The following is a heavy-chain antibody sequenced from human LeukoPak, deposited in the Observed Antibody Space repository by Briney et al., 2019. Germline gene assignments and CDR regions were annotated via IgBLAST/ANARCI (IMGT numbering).Heavy chain of an antibody. CDR3: ARGTGIAAAGTGRLLGF. CDR2: IRGKAYGMTS. D-gene: IGHD6-13*01. Sequence: GGSLRLSCAASGFTFSTYSMNWVRQAPGKGLEWVGFIRGKAYGMTSEYAASVKGRFSFSRDDSKSIAYLQMNSLKTEDTAVYYCARGTGIAAAGTGRLLGFWGQGTLVTVSS. CDR1: GFTFSTYS. V-gene: IGHV3-49*04. J-gene: IGHJ4*02.